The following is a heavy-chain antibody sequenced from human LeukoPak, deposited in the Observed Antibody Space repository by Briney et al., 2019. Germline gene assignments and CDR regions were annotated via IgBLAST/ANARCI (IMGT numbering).Heavy chain of an antibody. J-gene: IGHJ4*02. CDR1: GGSTDSYYY. D-gene: IGHD1-1*01. CDR3: ASNIPTPTTSPPLGY. Sequence: SETLSLTCTVSGGSTDSYYYWSWIRQPPGKGLEWIGYNSGRTKYNPSLQSRVTISVDTSKTQFSLRLGSVTAADTAVYFCASNIPTPTTSPPLGYWGQGTLVTVSS. CDR2: NSGRT. V-gene: IGHV4-4*09.